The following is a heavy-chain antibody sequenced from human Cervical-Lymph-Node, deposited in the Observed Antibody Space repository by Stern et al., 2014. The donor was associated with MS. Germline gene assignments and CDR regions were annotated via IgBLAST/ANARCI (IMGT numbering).Heavy chain of an antibody. Sequence: VQLGQSGAEVKKPGASVKVSCKASGYTFTSYDINWVRQATGQGPEWMGWMNPNSGHTGYAQKFQGRVAMTRNSSISTVYMELSSLRSEDTAVYYCARGYYDTSGPAGFDSWGRGTLVTVSS. CDR2: MNPNSGHT. CDR3: ARGYYDTSGPAGFDS. V-gene: IGHV1-8*01. D-gene: IGHD3-22*01. J-gene: IGHJ4*02. CDR1: GYTFTSYD.